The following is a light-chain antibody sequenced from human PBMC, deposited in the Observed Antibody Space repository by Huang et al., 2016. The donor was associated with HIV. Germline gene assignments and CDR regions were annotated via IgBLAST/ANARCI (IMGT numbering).Light chain of an antibody. V-gene: IGKV1-33*01. Sequence: DIQMTQSPSSLPASVGDRVTITCQASQDISNKLNWYQQEPGKAPKRLIYDASILETGVPSRFSGSGSGTDFTLTISSLQPEDFATYYCQQYDHLPVAFGQGTKLEIK. CDR2: DAS. CDR1: QDISNK. J-gene: IGKJ2*01. CDR3: QQYDHLPVA.